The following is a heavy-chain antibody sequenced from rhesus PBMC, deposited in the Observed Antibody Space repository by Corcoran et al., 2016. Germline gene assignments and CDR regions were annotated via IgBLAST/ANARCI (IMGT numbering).Heavy chain of an antibody. D-gene: IGHD3-16*01. Sequence: QVQLQESGPGLVKPSETLSLTCAVSGYSISSGYGWGWIRQPPGKGLEWIGQIYGGSGSPSYNPPLKSRVTVSKDTSKNQFSLKLSSVTAADTAVYYCARDEGGGGSYYGDAFDFWGQGLRVTVSS. CDR3: ARDEGGGGSYYGDAFDF. CDR1: GYSISSGYG. CDR2: IYGGSGSP. V-gene: IGHV4-127*01. J-gene: IGHJ3*01.